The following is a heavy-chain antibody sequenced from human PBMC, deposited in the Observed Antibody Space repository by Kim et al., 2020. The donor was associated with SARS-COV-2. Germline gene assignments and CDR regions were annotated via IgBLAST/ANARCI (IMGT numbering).Heavy chain of an antibody. Sequence: GGSLRLSCAASGFTFSSYGMHWVRQAPGKGLEWVAVIWYDGSKKYYADSVKGRFTISRDNSKNTLYLQMNSLRAEDTAVYYCARDDDILTGYYLDYWGQGTLVTVSS. CDR3: ARDDDILTGYYLDY. CDR1: GFTFSSYG. CDR2: IWYDGSKK. J-gene: IGHJ4*02. V-gene: IGHV3-33*01. D-gene: IGHD3-9*01.